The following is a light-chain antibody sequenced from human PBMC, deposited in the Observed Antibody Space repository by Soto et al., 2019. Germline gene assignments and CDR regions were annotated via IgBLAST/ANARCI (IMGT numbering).Light chain of an antibody. CDR3: QQYHSYPWT. Sequence: DIQMTQSPSTLSASVGDRVTFTCRASQSVSNWLAWYHQKPGKAPKVLMYQASKLENGVPSRFSGSGSGTDFTLTISSLQPDDFGTYYCQQYHSYPWTFGQGTNVEF. J-gene: IGKJ1*01. CDR2: QAS. CDR1: QSVSNW. V-gene: IGKV1-5*03.